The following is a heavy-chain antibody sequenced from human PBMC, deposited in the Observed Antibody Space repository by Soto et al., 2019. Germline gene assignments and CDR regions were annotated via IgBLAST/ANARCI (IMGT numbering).Heavy chain of an antibody. CDR3: ASPRRRYSYEDWFDP. Sequence: EVQLLESGGGLVQPGGSLRLSCAASGFTFSSYAMTWVRQAPGKGLEWVSAISGSGGNTYYADSVKGRFTISRDNSKNTLYLQMNSLRAGDTAVYYCASPRRRYSYEDWFDPWGQGTLVTVSS. CDR2: ISGSGGNT. CDR1: GFTFSSYA. V-gene: IGHV3-23*01. J-gene: IGHJ5*02. D-gene: IGHD5-18*01.